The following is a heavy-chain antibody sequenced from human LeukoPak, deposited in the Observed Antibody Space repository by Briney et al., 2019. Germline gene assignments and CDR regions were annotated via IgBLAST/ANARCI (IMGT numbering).Heavy chain of an antibody. Sequence: GGSLRLSCAASGFTFDDYTMHWVRQAPGKGLEWVSLISWDGGSTYYADSVKGRFTISRDNSKNSLYLQMNSLGAEDTAFYYCVKVTAAGFVDHWGQGTLVTVSS. CDR3: VKVTAAGFVDH. V-gene: IGHV3-43*01. CDR2: ISWDGGST. J-gene: IGHJ4*02. CDR1: GFTFDDYT. D-gene: IGHD6-13*01.